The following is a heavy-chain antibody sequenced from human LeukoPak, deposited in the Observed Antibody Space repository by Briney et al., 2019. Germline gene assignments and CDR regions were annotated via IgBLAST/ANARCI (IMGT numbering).Heavy chain of an antibody. Sequence: GALTLSCAASGCTYSSYPMSWVRQPPAKGVAGGSPISGHGGNIYYAATDKRPFTIYRDNYKNTLYLQMNALRAEDTDLYDCAKGPGDIEDYDFYGMDVWGQGTTVTVSS. D-gene: IGHD3-16*01. CDR2: ISGHGGNI. CDR1: GCTYSSYP. V-gene: IGHV3-23*01. J-gene: IGHJ6*02. CDR3: AKGPGDIEDYDFYGMDV.